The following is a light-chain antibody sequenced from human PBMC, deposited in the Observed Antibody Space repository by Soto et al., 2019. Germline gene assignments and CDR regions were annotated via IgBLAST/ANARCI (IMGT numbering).Light chain of an antibody. J-gene: IGKJ2*01. Sequence: VLMTQSPLSLPVTLGQPASISCRSGQSLVYSDAITYLSWFQQRPGGLIYKVSNRDSGVPDRFSGSGSGTDFTLKISWVEAEDVGLYSCMQGTHWPLFGQGTKLEIK. V-gene: IGKV2-30*01. CDR3: MQGTHWPL. CDR1: QSLVYSDAITY. CDR2: KVS.